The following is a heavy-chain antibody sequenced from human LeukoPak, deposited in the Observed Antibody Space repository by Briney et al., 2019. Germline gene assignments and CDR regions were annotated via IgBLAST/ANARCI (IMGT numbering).Heavy chain of an antibody. CDR2: VSGSGATM. J-gene: IGHJ4*02. D-gene: IGHD3-3*01. CDR3: ASDYDFSDGSKRGFDR. CDR1: GFTFRTFS. V-gene: IGHV3-48*01. Sequence: GGSLRLSYAASGFTFRTFSMNWVRQAPGKGLEWVAYVSGSGATMYYADSVKGRFTISRDNAKSSLFMQMNSLRAEDTAVYYCASDYDFSDGSKRGFDRWGQGTLVTVSS.